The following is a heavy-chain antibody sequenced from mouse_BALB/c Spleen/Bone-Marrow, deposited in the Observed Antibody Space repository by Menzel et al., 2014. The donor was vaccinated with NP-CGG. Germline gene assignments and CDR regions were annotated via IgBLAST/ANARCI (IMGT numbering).Heavy chain of an antibody. J-gene: IGHJ3*01. D-gene: IGHD2-4*01. Sequence: VQLKESGGDLVKPGGSLKLSCAASGFTFSTYGMSWVRQTPDKRLEWVAAVSNGGIYTYYPDTVKGRFTISRDNAKNTLYLQMSSLKSEDTSMYYCVRPYDYGTWFAYWCQGTLVTVSA. V-gene: IGHV5-6*01. CDR1: GFTFSTYG. CDR3: VRPYDYGTWFAY. CDR2: VSNGGIYT.